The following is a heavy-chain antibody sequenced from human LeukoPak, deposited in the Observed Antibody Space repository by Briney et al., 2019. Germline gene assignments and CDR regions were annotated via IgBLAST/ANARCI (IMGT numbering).Heavy chain of an antibody. Sequence: GASVKVSCKSAAGTFSSYAISWGRQAPGQGLEWMGGIIPIFGTANYAQKFQGRVTITADESTSTAYMELSSLRSEDTAVYYCARDLGPENWFDPWGQGTLVTVSS. CDR3: ARDLGPENWFDP. J-gene: IGHJ5*02. CDR1: AGTFSSYA. V-gene: IGHV1-69*13. CDR2: IIPIFGTA.